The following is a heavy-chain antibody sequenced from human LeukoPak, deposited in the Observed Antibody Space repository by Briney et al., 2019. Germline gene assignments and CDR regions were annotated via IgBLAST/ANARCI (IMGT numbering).Heavy chain of an antibody. V-gene: IGHV7-4-1*02. Sequence: GASVKASCKASGYTFTSYAMNWVRQAPGQGLEWMGWINTNTGNPTYAQGFTGRFVFSLDTSVSTAYLQISSLKAEDTAVYYCARDGSGSYYIFGRGGNWFDPWGQGTLVTVSS. CDR1: GYTFTSYA. J-gene: IGHJ5*02. CDR2: INTNTGNP. D-gene: IGHD3-10*01. CDR3: ARDGSGSYYIFGRGGNWFDP.